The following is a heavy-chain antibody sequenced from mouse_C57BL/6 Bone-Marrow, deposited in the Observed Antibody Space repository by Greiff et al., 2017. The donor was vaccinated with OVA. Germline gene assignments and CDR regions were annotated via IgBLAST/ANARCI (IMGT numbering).Heavy chain of an antibody. J-gene: IGHJ2*01. CDR1: GYAFSSSW. CDR3: AREEITTVLGD. V-gene: IGHV1-82*01. Sequence: QVQLQQSGPELVKPGASVKISCKASGYAFSSSWMNWVKQRPGKGLEWIGRIYPGDGDTNYNGKFKGKATLTADKSSSTAYMQLSSLTSEDSAVYVCAREEITTVLGDWGPGTTLTVS. D-gene: IGHD1-1*01. CDR2: IYPGDGDT.